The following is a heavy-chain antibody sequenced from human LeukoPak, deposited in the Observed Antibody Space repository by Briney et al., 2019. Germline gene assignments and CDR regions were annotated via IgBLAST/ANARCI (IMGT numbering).Heavy chain of an antibody. CDR2: ISSSSSYI. CDR1: GFTFSSYS. V-gene: IGHV3-21*01. CDR3: TRPVSAYSGYDHYYYYYMDV. Sequence: GGSLRLSCAASGFTFSSYSMNWVRQAPGKGLEWVSCISSSSSYIHYADAVKGRFTISRDNAKNSLYLQMNSLRAEDTAVYYCTRPVSAYSGYDHYYYYYMDVWGKGTTVTVSS. J-gene: IGHJ6*03. D-gene: IGHD5-12*01.